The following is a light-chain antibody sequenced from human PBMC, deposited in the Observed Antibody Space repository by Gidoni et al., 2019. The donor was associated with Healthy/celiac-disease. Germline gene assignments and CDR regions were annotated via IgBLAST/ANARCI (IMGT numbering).Light chain of an antibody. CDR3: SSYTSSSTSV. J-gene: IGLJ1*01. CDR2: EVS. V-gene: IGLV2-14*01. Sequence: QSALTQPASVSGSPGQSITISCTGTSSDVGGYNYVSWYQQHAVKAPKLMIYEVSNRHSGGSNRFSGYKSGNTAALTISGLQAEDEADYYCSSYTSSSTSVFGTGTKVTV. CDR1: SSDVGGYNY.